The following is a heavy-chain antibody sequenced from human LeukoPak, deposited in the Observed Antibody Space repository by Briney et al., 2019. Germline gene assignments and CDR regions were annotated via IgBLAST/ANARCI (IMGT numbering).Heavy chain of an antibody. CDR3: ARVYNWNSSGLGAPRD. V-gene: IGHV4-34*01. J-gene: IGHJ4*02. D-gene: IGHD1-7*01. Sequence: SETLSLTCEIYDGSFSAYYWSWIRQSPGKGLEWIGEINHTGSTNYNPSLKSRVTISVDTSKNQLSLKLSSVTAADTAVYYCARVYNWNSSGLGAPRDWGRGTQVTVSS. CDR2: INHTGST. CDR1: DGSFSAYY.